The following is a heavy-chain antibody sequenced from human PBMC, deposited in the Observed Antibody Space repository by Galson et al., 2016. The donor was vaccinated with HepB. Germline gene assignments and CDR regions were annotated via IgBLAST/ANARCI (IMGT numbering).Heavy chain of an antibody. CDR3: ARQSWGGPSEY. V-gene: IGHV4-4*02. CDR2: IFHSGRV. J-gene: IGHJ4*02. CDR1: GVSISSSDW. Sequence: TLSLTCAVSGVSISSSDWWSWVRQPPGQGLELIGQIFHSGRVNYTPSLAGRVSISVDTSNNHFSLRLTSATAADPALYYCARQSWGGPSEYWGQGILVAVSA. D-gene: IGHD3-16*01.